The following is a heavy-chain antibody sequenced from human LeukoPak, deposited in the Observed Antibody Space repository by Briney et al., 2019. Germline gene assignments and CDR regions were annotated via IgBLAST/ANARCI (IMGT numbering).Heavy chain of an antibody. J-gene: IGHJ4*02. CDR3: ASLTTVTTGFDY. V-gene: IGHV4-30-4*01. CDR2: IYYSGST. Sequence: SETLSLTCTVSGGSIGSGDYYWSWIRQPPGKGLEWIGYIYYSGSTYYNPSLKSRVTISVDTSKNQFSLKLSSVTAADTAVYYCASLTTVTTGFDYWGQGTLVTVSS. CDR1: GGSIGSGDYY. D-gene: IGHD4-17*01.